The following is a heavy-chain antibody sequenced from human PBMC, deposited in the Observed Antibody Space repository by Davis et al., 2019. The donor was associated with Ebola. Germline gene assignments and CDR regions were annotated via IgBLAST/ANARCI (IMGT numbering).Heavy chain of an antibody. CDR3: ARDAEAMVTRWFDP. CDR1: GFTFSSYG. CDR2: INSDGSST. V-gene: IGHV3-74*01. D-gene: IGHD5-18*01. J-gene: IGHJ5*02. Sequence: PGGSLRLSCAASGFTFSSYGMHWVRQAPGKGLVWVSRINSDGSSTSYADSVKGRFTISRDNAKNTLYLQMNSLRAEDTAVYYCARDAEAMVTRWFDPWGQGTLVTVSS.